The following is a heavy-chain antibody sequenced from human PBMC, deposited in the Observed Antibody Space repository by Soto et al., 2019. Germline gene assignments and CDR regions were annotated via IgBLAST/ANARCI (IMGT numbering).Heavy chain of an antibody. CDR1: GFTFSSYG. CDR2: ISYDGSNK. J-gene: IGHJ4*02. V-gene: IGHV3-30*18. CDR3: AKGLLGWEILSYY. D-gene: IGHD1-26*01. Sequence: QVQLVESGGGVVQPGRSLRLSCAASGFTFSSYGMHWVRQAPGKGLEWVAVISYDGSNKYYADSVKGRFTISRDNSKNTLYLQMNSLRAEDTAVYYCAKGLLGWEILSYYWGQGTLVTVSS.